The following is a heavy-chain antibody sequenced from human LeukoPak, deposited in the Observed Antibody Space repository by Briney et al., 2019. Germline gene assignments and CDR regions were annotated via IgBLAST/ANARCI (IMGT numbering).Heavy chain of an antibody. J-gene: IGHJ4*02. CDR1: GGSISSYY. D-gene: IGHD3-10*01. CDR2: IYYSGST. Sequence: PSETLSLTCTVSGGSISSYYWSWIRRPPGKGLEWIGSIYYSGSTYYNPSLKSRVTISVDTSKNQFSLELSSVTAADTAVYYRARHGYYASGSYYKLPFDYWGQGTLVTVSS. CDR3: ARHGYYASGSYYKLPFDY. V-gene: IGHV4-59*05.